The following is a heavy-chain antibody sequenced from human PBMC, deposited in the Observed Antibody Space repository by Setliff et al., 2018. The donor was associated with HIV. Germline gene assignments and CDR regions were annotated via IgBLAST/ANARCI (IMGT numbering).Heavy chain of an antibody. CDR1: GGSISSSSYY. CDR3: ASEFQGHSSSWLNN. D-gene: IGHD6-13*01. V-gene: IGHV4-39*07. J-gene: IGHJ4*02. Sequence: SETLSLTCTVSGGSISSSSYYWGWIRQPPGKGLEWIGSIYYSGSTYYNPFLKSRVTLSVDTSKNQFSLKLRSVTAADTAVYYCASEFQGHSSSWLNNWGQGTLVTVSS. CDR2: IYYSGST.